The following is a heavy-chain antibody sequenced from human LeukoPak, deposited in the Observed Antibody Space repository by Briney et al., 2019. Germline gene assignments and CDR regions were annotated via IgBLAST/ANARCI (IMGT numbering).Heavy chain of an antibody. J-gene: IGHJ4*02. Sequence: GGSLRLSCAASGFSFSIYGMNWVRQAPGKGLEWVSTVSDSRDVHYSDSVKGRFTISRDNARNSLYLQMNSLRDEDTAVYYCTRDGLHTAHFDYWGQGTLVTVSS. CDR3: TRDGLHTAHFDY. V-gene: IGHV3-48*02. D-gene: IGHD5-18*01. CDR1: GFSFSIYG. CDR2: VSDSRDV.